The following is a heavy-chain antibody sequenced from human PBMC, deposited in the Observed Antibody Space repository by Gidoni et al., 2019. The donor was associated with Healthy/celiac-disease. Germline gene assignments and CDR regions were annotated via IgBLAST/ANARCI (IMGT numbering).Heavy chain of an antibody. CDR2: ISWNSGSI. Sequence: EVQLVASGGGLVQPGRSLRLSCAASGFTFDAYAMHWVRQAPGKGLEWVSGISWNSGSIGYADSVKGRFTISRDNAKNSLYLQMNSLRAEDTALYYCAKAGHYYDSSGYFVSGGFDYWGQGTLVTVSS. V-gene: IGHV3-9*01. CDR1: GFTFDAYA. CDR3: AKAGHYYDSSGYFVSGGFDY. D-gene: IGHD3-22*01. J-gene: IGHJ4*02.